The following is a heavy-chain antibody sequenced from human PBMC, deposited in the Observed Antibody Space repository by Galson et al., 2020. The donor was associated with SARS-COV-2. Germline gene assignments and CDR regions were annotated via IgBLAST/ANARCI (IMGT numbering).Heavy chain of an antibody. CDR2: IYYSGST. CDR1: GGSISSGGYY. D-gene: IGHD3-22*01. J-gene: IGHJ4*02. V-gene: IGHV4-31*03. CDR3: ARANGEGTMMVVVTHFDY. Sequence: ETSETLSLTCTVSGGSISSGGYYWSWIRQHPGKGLEWIGYIYYSGSTYYNPSLKSRATISVDTSKNQFSLKLSSVTAADTAVYYCARANGEGTMMVVVTHFDYWGQGALVTVSS.